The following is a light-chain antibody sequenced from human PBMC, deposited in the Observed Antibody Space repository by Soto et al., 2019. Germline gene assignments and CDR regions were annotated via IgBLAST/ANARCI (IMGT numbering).Light chain of an antibody. CDR2: EVS. CDR3: SSYTSIYTRV. CDR1: SSDVGGHNY. V-gene: IGLV2-14*01. J-gene: IGLJ1*01. Sequence: QSALTQPASVSGSPGQSITITCTGTSSDVGGHNYVSWYQQHPGKAPKLMIYEVSNRPSGVSNRFSGSKSGNTASLAISGLQAEDEADYYCSSYTSIYTRVFGTGTKVTVL.